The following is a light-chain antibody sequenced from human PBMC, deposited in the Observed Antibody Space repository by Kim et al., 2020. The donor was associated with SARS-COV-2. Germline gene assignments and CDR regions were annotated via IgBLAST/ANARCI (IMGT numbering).Light chain of an antibody. CDR3: SSYAGSNNLV. V-gene: IGLV2-8*01. J-gene: IGLJ3*02. CDR2: EVS. CDR1: SSDVGGYNY. Sequence: GQSVTISCTGTSSDVGGYNYDSWYQQHPGKAPKLMIYEVSKRPSGVPGRFSCSKSGNTASLTVSGLQAEDEADYYCSSYAGSNNLVFGGGTKLTVL.